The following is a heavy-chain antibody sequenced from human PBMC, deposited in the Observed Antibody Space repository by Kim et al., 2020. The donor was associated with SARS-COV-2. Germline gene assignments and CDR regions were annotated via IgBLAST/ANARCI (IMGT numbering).Heavy chain of an antibody. CDR1: GFTFSNAW. CDR3: TFYCSGGPCYFDC. D-gene: IGHD2-15*01. J-gene: IGHJ4*02. Sequence: GGSLRLSCVASGFTFSNAWMSWVRQAPGKGLEWVGRIKSKTDGGTTDYAAPVKGRFTISRDDSKNTLYLQMNSLKTEDTAVYYCTFYCSGGPCYFDCWGQGTLVTVSS. V-gene: IGHV3-15*01. CDR2: IKSKTDGGTT.